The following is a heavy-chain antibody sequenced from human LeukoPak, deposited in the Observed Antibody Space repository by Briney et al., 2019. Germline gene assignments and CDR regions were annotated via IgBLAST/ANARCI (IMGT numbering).Heavy chain of an antibody. J-gene: IGHJ4*02. V-gene: IGHV3-23*01. CDR2: ISGSGGST. CDR3: AEGVKQQQSFIDY. Sequence: GGSLRLSCAASGFTFSSYAMSWVRQAPGKGLEWVSAISGSGGSTYYADSVKGRFTISRDNSKNTLYLQMNSLRAEDTAVYYCAEGVKQQQSFIDYWGQGTLVTVSS. D-gene: IGHD6-13*01. CDR1: GFTFSSYA.